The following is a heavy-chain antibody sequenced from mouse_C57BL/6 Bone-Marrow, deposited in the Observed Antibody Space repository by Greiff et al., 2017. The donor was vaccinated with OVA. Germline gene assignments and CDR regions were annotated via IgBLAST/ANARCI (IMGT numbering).Heavy chain of an antibody. V-gene: IGHV14-4*01. CDR3: TMLRGAY. CDR2: IDPENGDT. J-gene: IGHJ3*01. CDR1: GFNIKDDY. Sequence: VQLKESGAELVRPGASVKLSCTASGFNIKDDYMHWVKQRPEQGLEWIGWIDPENGDTEYASKFQGKATITADPSSNTAYLQLSSLTAEDTAVYYCTMLRGAYWGQGTLVTVSA.